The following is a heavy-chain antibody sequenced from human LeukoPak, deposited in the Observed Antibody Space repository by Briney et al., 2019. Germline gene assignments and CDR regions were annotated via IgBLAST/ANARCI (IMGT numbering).Heavy chain of an antibody. D-gene: IGHD2-2*01. V-gene: IGHV3-23*01. CDR3: AKDLMGVPAAIYGMDV. CDR2: ISGSGGST. J-gene: IGHJ6*02. Sequence: GGSLRLSCAASGFTFSSYLMNWVRQAPGKGLEWVSAISGSGGSTYYADSVKGRFTISRDNSKNTLYLQMNSLRAEDTAVYYCAKDLMGVPAAIYGMDVWGQGTTVTVSS. CDR1: GFTFSSYL.